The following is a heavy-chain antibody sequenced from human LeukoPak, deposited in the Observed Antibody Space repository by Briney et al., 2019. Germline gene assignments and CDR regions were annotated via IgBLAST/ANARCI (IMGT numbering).Heavy chain of an antibody. CDR1: GDTFSSYA. D-gene: IGHD1-1*01. J-gene: IGHJ4*02. V-gene: IGHV1-69*13. CDR3: ARGHDPGPFDY. Sequence: GASVKVSCKASGDTFSSYAISWVRQAPGQGLEWMGGIIPIFGTANYAQKFQGRVTITADESTSTAYMELSSLRSEDTAVYYCARGHDPGPFDYWGQGTLVTVSS. CDR2: IIPIFGTA.